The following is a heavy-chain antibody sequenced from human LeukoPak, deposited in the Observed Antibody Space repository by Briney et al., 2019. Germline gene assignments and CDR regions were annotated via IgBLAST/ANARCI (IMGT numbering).Heavy chain of an antibody. V-gene: IGHV4-39*01. CDR2: IYYSGST. CDR1: GGSISSSSYY. J-gene: IGHJ4*02. Sequence: SETLSLTRTVSGGSISSSSYYWGWIRQPPGKGLEWIGSIYYSGSTYYNPSLKSRVTISVDTSKNQFSLKLSSVTAADTAVYYCARHESLEYSSSSGGFDYWGQGTLFIVSS. D-gene: IGHD6-6*01. CDR3: ARHESLEYSSSSGGFDY.